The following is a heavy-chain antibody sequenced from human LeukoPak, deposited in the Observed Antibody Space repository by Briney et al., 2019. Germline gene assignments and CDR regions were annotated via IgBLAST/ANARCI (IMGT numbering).Heavy chain of an antibody. CDR2: ISAYNGNT. Sequence: ASVKVSCKASGYTFTSYGISWVRQAPGQGREWMGWISAYNGNTNYAQKLQGRVTMTTDTSTSTAYMELRSLRSDDTTVYYCARTSPVTIFGVVSVGGAFDIWGQGTMVTVSS. CDR3: ARTSPVTIFGVVSVGGAFDI. V-gene: IGHV1-18*01. CDR1: GYTFTSYG. J-gene: IGHJ3*02. D-gene: IGHD3-3*01.